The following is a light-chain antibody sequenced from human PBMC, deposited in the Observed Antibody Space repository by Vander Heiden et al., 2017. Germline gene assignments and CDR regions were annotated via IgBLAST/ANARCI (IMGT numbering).Light chain of an antibody. Sequence: EIQMTQSPPSLSASVGDTVPLACRASESSGSYCHWYQQKPGKAPKLLLSAASNLQAGVPSRCSGRGSAADYTPTISNMQAEDFATFFCQKSYTRPHTFGGGTKVEL. V-gene: IGKV1-39*01. CDR3: QKSYTRPHT. J-gene: IGKJ4*01. CDR1: ESSGSY. CDR2: AAS.